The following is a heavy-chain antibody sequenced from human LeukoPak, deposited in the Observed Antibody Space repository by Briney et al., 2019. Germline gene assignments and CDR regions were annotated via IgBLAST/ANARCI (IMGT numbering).Heavy chain of an antibody. V-gene: IGHV3-7*01. Sequence: PGGSLRLSCAASEFTFSTYWMSWVRQAPGKGLEWVADIKQDGGEKYYVHSVKGRFTISRQNAKNSLFLQMNSLRAEDTAVYYCARHRSGGSQDDAFDIWGQGTMVTVSS. D-gene: IGHD2-15*01. CDR3: ARHRSGGSQDDAFDI. CDR2: IKQDGGEK. J-gene: IGHJ3*02. CDR1: EFTFSTYW.